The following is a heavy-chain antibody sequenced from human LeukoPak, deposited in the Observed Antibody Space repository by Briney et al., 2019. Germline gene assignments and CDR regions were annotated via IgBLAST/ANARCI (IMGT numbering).Heavy chain of an antibody. CDR1: GYTFTSYD. CDR3: ASPLSLSSSSEVSGMDV. Sequence: SVKVSCKAPGYTFTSYDINWVRQAPGQGLEWMGGIIPIFGTANYAQKFQGRVTITADESTSTAYMELSSLRSEDTAVYYCASPLSLSSSSEVSGMDVWGQGTTVTVSS. CDR2: IIPIFGTA. J-gene: IGHJ6*02. D-gene: IGHD6-6*01. V-gene: IGHV1-69*13.